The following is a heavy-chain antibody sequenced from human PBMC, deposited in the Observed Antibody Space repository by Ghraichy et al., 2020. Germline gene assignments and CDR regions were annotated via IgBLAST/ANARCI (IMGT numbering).Heavy chain of an antibody. V-gene: IGHV4-59*08. J-gene: IGHJ5*02. D-gene: IGHD5-18*01. Sequence: SETPSLTCTVSGDSITSYYWSWIRQPPGKGLEWIGYISYSGSTNYNPSLKSRLTISVDTSKSQFSLRLSSVTAADTAVYYCARHGGYSSPLASWGQGTLVTVSS. CDR2: ISYSGST. CDR1: GDSITSYY. CDR3: ARHGGYSSPLAS.